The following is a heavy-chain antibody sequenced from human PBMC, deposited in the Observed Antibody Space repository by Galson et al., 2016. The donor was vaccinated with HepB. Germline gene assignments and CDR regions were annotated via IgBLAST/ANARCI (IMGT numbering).Heavy chain of an antibody. CDR1: GFSFSHYG. V-gene: IGHV3-30*18. CDR2: ISYDRRNE. D-gene: IGHD6-19*01. Sequence: SLRLSCAASGFSFSHYGMHWVRQAPDKGLEWVAVISYDRRNEYYGDSVKGRFTISRVNSKNTVYLQINNVRVEDTAVYYCAKGWEHWLVQGYFDYWGQGALVTVAP. CDR3: AKGWEHWLVQGYFDY. J-gene: IGHJ4*03.